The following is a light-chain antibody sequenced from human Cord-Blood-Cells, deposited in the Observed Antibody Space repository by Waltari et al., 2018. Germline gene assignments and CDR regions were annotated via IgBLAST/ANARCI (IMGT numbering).Light chain of an antibody. J-gene: IGKJ4*01. CDR2: AAS. CDR3: QKYNSAPLT. Sequence: DIQMTQSPSSLSASVGYRVTITCRASQGISHYLAWYQQKPGKVPKLLIYAASTLQSGVPSRFSGSGSGTDFTLTISSLQPEDVATYYCQKYNSAPLTFGGGTKVELK. V-gene: IGKV1-27*01. CDR1: QGISHY.